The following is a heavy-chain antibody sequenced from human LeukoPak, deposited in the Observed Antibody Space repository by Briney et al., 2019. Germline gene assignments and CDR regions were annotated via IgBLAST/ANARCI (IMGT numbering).Heavy chain of an antibody. V-gene: IGHV4-4*02. CDR1: GGSISSSNW. Sequence: SETLSLTCAVSGGSISSSNWWSWVRQPPGKGLEWIGEIYHSGSTNYNPSLKSRVTISVDKSKNQFSLKLSSVTAADTAVYYCARGRIVVVPAATFYYYYGMDVWGQGATVTVSS. CDR2: IYHSGST. J-gene: IGHJ6*02. D-gene: IGHD2-2*01. CDR3: ARGRIVVVPAATFYYYYGMDV.